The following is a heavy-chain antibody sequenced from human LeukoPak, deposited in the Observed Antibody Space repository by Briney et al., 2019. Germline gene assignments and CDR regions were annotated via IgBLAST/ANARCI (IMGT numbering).Heavy chain of an antibody. D-gene: IGHD6-6*01. Sequence: SETLSLTCTVSGGSITNYYWTWIRQPPGKGLEWIGYIHYSGSTNYNPSLKSRVTISVDTSKNQFSLKLSSVTAADTAVYYCARVGSIAARPGGDYWGQGTLVTVSS. CDR2: IHYSGST. CDR1: GGSITNYY. V-gene: IGHV4-59*01. J-gene: IGHJ4*02. CDR3: ARVGSIAARPGGDY.